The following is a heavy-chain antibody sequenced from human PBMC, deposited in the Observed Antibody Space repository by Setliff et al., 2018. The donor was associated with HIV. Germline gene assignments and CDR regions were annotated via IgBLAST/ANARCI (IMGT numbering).Heavy chain of an antibody. CDR2: ISSRGSTI. J-gene: IGHJ3*02. D-gene: IGHD6-13*01. Sequence: GSLRLSCAASGFTFSDYYMSWIRQAPGKGLEWVSYISSRGSTIYYADSVKGRFTISRDNAKNSLYLQMNTLRAEDTAVYFCARATAAWDDAFDIWGQGTTVTVSS. CDR3: ARATAAWDDAFDI. V-gene: IGHV3-11*04. CDR1: GFTFSDYY.